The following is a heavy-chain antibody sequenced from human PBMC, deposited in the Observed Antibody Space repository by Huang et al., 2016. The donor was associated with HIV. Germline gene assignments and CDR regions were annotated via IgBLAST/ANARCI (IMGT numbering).Heavy chain of an antibody. Sequence: QEQLVESGGGVVQPGGSLRLSCATSGFSFSHYGMHWVSQAPGKGLELVAFIRFDGGNKHYADSAKGRFTIARDNSKKMLFLEMNSLRGDDTAFYYCATDLGGYSFDYWGQGALVSVSS. V-gene: IGHV3-30*02. CDR3: ATDLGGYSFDY. J-gene: IGHJ4*02. CDR2: IRFDGGNK. D-gene: IGHD2-21*02. CDR1: GFSFSHYG.